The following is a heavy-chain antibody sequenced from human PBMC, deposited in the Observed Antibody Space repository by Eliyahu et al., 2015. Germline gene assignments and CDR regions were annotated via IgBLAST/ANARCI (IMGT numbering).Heavy chain of an antibody. CDR3: ARGTTVTDY. J-gene: IGHJ4*02. V-gene: IGHV3-48*03. CDR2: ISSSGSTI. D-gene: IGHD4-17*01. Sequence: VITGGGLVQPGGSLRLSCAASGFTFSSYEMNWVRQAPGKGLEWVSYISSSGSTIYYADSVKGRFTISRDNAKNSLYLQMNSLRAEDTAVYYCARGTTVTDYWGQGTLVTVSS. CDR1: GFTFSSYE.